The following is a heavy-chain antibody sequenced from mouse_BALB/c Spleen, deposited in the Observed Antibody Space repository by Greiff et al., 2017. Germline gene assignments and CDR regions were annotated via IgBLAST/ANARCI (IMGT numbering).Heavy chain of an antibody. Sequence: EVMLVESGGGLVQPGGSRKLSCAASGFTFSSFGMHWVRQAPEKGLEWVAYISSGSSTIYYADTVKGRFTISRDNPKNTLFLQMTSLRSEDTAMYYCARGGFTTVVVDYFDYWGQGTTLTVSS. D-gene: IGHD1-1*01. V-gene: IGHV5-17*02. CDR2: ISSGSSTI. J-gene: IGHJ2*01. CDR1: GFTFSSFG. CDR3: ARGGFTTVVVDYFDY.